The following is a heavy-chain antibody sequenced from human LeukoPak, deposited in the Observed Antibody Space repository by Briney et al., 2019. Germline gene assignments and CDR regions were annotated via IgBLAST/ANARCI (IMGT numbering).Heavy chain of an antibody. D-gene: IGHD6-13*01. V-gene: IGHV3-23*01. J-gene: IGHJ3*01. CDR3: AKARIAAAGTGAFDV. CDR1: GFTFSSYA. Sequence: GGSLRLSCAASGFTFSSYAMTWVRQAPGKGLEWVSAFSATDGSAQYAESVKGRFTISRDNSKNRLYLQMNSLRAEDTAVYYCAKARIAAAGTGAFDVWGQGTMVAVSS. CDR2: FSATDGSA.